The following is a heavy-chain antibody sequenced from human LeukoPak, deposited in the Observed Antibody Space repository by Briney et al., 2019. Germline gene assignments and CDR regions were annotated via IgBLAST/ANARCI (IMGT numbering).Heavy chain of an antibody. Sequence: TGGSLRLSCAASGFTFSSYGMHWVRQAPGKGLEWVSSISTSSSYIYYADSVKGRFTISRDNAKNSLYLQMNSLRAEDTAVYYCARDRYGVAAEGSWFDPWGQGTLVTVSS. D-gene: IGHD6-13*01. J-gene: IGHJ5*02. CDR3: ARDRYGVAAEGSWFDP. CDR1: GFTFSSYG. V-gene: IGHV3-21*01. CDR2: ISTSSSYI.